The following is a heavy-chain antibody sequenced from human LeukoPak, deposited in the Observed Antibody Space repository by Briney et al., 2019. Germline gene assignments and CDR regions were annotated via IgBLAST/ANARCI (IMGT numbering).Heavy chain of an antibody. V-gene: IGHV3-9*01. CDR3: AKRPRSGWYFDY. CDR1: GFTLDDYA. J-gene: IGHJ4*02. Sequence: GGSLRLSCAASGFTLDDYAMHWVRQAPGKGLEWVSGISETGGTIVYADSVKGRFTISRDNAKNSLYLQMNSLRAEDTALYYCAKRPRSGWYFDYWGQGTLVTVSS. CDR2: ISETGGTI. D-gene: IGHD6-19*01.